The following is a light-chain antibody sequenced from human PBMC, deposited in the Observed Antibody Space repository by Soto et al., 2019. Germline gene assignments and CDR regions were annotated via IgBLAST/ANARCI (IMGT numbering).Light chain of an antibody. J-gene: IGKJ2*01. CDR1: QSVSRH. V-gene: IGKV3-15*01. Sequence: ELAMTQSPAALTVSPWERATLSCRASQSVSRHLAWYQQKPGQAPRFLIYGASTRATGIPARFTGSGSGTEFTLTISSMQADDFAVYYCQQYNSWPSYTFGQGTKLQIK. CDR3: QQYNSWPSYT. CDR2: GAS.